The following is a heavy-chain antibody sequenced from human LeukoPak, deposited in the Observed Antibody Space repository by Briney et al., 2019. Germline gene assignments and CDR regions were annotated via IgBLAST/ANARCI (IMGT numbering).Heavy chain of an antibody. V-gene: IGHV3-7*01. J-gene: IGHJ4*02. CDR1: GFGFSNYW. CDR3: ARDRGYSNFDY. Sequence: GALRLSCAASGFGFSNYWMSWVRQAPGKGLEWVANMNEDGSEKNYVDSVKGRFTISRDNAQDSLYLQMNSLRAEDTAVYYCARDRGYSNFDYWGQGTLLTVSS. CDR2: MNEDGSEK. D-gene: IGHD4-11*01.